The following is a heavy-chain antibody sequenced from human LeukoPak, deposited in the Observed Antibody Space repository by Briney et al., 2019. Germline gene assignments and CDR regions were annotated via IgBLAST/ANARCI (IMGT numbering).Heavy chain of an antibody. CDR3: AKGLPYESRAYYDRLFDE. CDR2: IKQDGSEK. Sequence: GGSLRLSCVDSGFIFSNYWMTWVRQAPGKGLEWVANIKQDGSEKYYVDSVKGRFTISRDNAKNSLYLQMNSLRVEDTAVYYCAKGLPYESRAYYDRLFDEWGQGTLVTVSS. J-gene: IGHJ4*02. V-gene: IGHV3-7*03. D-gene: IGHD3-22*01. CDR1: GFIFSNYW.